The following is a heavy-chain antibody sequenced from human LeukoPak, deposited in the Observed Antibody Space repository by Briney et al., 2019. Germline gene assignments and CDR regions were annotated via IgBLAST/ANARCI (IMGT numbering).Heavy chain of an antibody. CDR3: ASGYGSGWSDA. CDR2: IVDSEKI. D-gene: IGHD5-18*01. CDR1: GASVSSGRYY. Sequence: SETLSLTCTVSGASVSSGRYYWSWIRQHPGKGLEWIAYIVDSEKIYYNPSLKSRLILSLDTSENQFSLNLSSMTAADTAEYFCASGYGSGWSDAWGQGTLVAVSS. J-gene: IGHJ5*02. V-gene: IGHV4-31*03.